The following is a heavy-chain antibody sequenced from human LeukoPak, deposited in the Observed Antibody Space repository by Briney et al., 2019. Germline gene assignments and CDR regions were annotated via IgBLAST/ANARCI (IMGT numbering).Heavy chain of an antibody. CDR1: GGPFSSYA. Sequence: ASVKVSFQASGGPFSSYAISWVRQAPGQGLEWMGGIIPIFGTANYAQKFQGRVTITADKSTSTAYMELSSLRSEDTAVYYCARAPGIAAAGTGTFDYWGQGTLVTVSS. CDR2: IIPIFGTA. J-gene: IGHJ4*02. CDR3: ARAPGIAAAGTGTFDY. V-gene: IGHV1-69*06. D-gene: IGHD6-13*01.